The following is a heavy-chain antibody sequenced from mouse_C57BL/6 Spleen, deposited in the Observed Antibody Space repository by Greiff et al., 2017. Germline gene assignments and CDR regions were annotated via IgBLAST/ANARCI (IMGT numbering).Heavy chain of an antibody. CDR1: GFNIKDDY. Sequence: VQLQQSVAELVRPGASVKLSCTASGFNIKDDYMHWVKQRPEQGLEWIGWIDPENGDTEYASKFQGKATITADTSSNTAYLQLSSLTSEDTAVYYCTTPPWFAYWGQGTLVTVSA. CDR3: TTPPWFAY. J-gene: IGHJ3*01. V-gene: IGHV14-4*01. CDR2: IDPENGDT.